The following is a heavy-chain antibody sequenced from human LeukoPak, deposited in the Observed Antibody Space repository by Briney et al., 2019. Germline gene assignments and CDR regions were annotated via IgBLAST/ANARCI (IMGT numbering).Heavy chain of an antibody. J-gene: IGHJ2*01. V-gene: IGHV3-30*02. CDR2: IRYDGSNK. CDR1: GITFSSYG. CDR3: AREAAWGNWYFDL. Sequence: PGGSLRLSCAASGITFSSYGMHWVRQAPGKGLEWVAFIRYDGSNKYYADSVKGRFTISRDNSKNTLYLEMNSLRYDDTALYYCAREAAWGNWYFDLWGRGTLVTVSS. D-gene: IGHD3-16*01.